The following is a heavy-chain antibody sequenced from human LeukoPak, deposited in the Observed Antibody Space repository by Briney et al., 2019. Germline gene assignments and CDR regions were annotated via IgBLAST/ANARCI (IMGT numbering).Heavy chain of an antibody. D-gene: IGHD2-15*01. CDR3: ARGGSSGIYYFDY. V-gene: IGHV4-59*01. CDR2: IYYSGST. CDR1: GGSISSYY. J-gene: IGHJ4*02. Sequence: NPSETLSLTCTVSGGSISSYYWSWIRQPLGKGLEWIGYIYYSGSTNYNPSLKSRVTISVDTSKNQFSLKLSSVTAADTAVYYCARGGSSGIYYFDYWGQGTLVTVSS.